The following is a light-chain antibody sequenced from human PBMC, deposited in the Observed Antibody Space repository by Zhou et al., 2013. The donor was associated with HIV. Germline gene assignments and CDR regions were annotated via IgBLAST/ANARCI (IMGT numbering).Light chain of an antibody. Sequence: VVMTQSPATLSVSPGERATLSCRASQSVSRASQSVSSDLAWYQQKPGQSPRLLIHDVSFRAAGIPDRFSGSGSETDFTLSISRLEPEDFAVYYCQHYGVSPYTFGPGTKPGD. CDR2: DVS. J-gene: IGKJ2*01. CDR3: QHYGVSPYT. V-gene: IGKV3-20*01. CDR1: QSVSRASQSVSSD.